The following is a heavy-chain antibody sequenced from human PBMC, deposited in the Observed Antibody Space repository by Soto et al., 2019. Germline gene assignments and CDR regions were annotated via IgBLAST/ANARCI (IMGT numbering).Heavy chain of an antibody. CDR2: IYHSGST. V-gene: IGHV4-30-2*01. D-gene: IGHD2-2*01. J-gene: IGHJ5*02. CDR1: GGSISSGGYS. Sequence: QLQLQESGSGLVKPSQTLSLTCAVSGGSISSGGYSWSWIRQPPGKGLEWIGYIYHSGSTYYNPSLKSRVTISVDRSKNQFSLKLSSVTAADTAVYYCARVKSHIVVVPAAIGWFDPWGQGTLVTVSS. CDR3: ARVKSHIVVVPAAIGWFDP.